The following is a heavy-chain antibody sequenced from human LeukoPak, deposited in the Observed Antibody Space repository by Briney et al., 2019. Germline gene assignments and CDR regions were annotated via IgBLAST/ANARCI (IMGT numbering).Heavy chain of an antibody. V-gene: IGHV1-3*03. Sequence: GASVKVSCKASGYTFTSYAMHWVRQAPGQRLEWMGWINAGNGNTKYSQEFQGRVTITRDTSASTAYMELSSLRSEDMAVYYCARVPATMIVRYNWFDPWGQGTLVTVSS. D-gene: IGHD3-22*01. J-gene: IGHJ5*02. CDR3: ARVPATMIVRYNWFDP. CDR1: GYTFTSYA. CDR2: INAGNGNT.